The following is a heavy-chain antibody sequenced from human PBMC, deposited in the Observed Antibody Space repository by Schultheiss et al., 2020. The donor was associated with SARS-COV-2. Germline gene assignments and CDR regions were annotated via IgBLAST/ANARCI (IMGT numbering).Heavy chain of an antibody. Sequence: GGSLRLSCAASGFTFDDYAMHWVRQAPGKGLEWVSGISWNSGSIGYADSVKGRFTISRENAKNSLYLQMNSLRAGDTAVYYCARARGSSWYYYYGMDVWGQGTTVTVSS. CDR3: ARARGSSWYYYYGMDV. D-gene: IGHD6-13*01. J-gene: IGHJ6*02. CDR2: ISWNSGSI. V-gene: IGHV3-9*01. CDR1: GFTFDDYA.